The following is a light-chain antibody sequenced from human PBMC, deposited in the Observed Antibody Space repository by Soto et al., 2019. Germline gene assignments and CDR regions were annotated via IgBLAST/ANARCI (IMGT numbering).Light chain of an antibody. V-gene: IGLV2-14*03. CDR2: DVS. Sequence: QSALTQPASVSGSPGQSITISCTGTSSDVGDYNYVSWYQHHPGKAPKLMIYDVSNRPSGISNRFSGSKSGNTASLTISGLQAEDEADYYCTSYTTSSPPYVFGTGTKLTVL. CDR3: TSYTTSSPPYV. CDR1: SSDVGDYNY. J-gene: IGLJ1*01.